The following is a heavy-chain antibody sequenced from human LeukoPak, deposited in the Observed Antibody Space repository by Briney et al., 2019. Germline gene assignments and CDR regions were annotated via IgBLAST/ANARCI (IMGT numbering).Heavy chain of an antibody. CDR3: ARDLGEMATDY. D-gene: IGHD5-24*01. Sequence: SVKVSCKASGGTFSSYAISWVRQAPGQGLEWMGGIIPIFGTANYAQKCQGRVTITADESTSTAYMELRSLRSDDTAVYYCARDLGEMATDYWGQGTLVTVSS. CDR1: GGTFSSYA. J-gene: IGHJ4*02. V-gene: IGHV1-69*13. CDR2: IIPIFGTA.